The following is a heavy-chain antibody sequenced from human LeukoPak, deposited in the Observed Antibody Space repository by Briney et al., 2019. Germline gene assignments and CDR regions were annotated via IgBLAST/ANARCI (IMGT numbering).Heavy chain of an antibody. CDR3: ARLICGGGDCGGVGTFDI. CDR2: IYSGGST. D-gene: IGHD2-21*02. Sequence: GGSLRLSCAASGFTVSSNYMSWVRQAPGKGLEWVSVIYSGGSTYYADSVKGRFTISRDNSKNTLYLQMNSLRAEDTAVYYCARLICGGGDCGGVGTFDIWGQGQWSPSLQ. J-gene: IGHJ3*02. V-gene: IGHV3-53*01. CDR1: GFTVSSNY.